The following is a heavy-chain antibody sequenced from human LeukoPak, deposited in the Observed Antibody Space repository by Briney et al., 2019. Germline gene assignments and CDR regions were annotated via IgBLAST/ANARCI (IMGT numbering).Heavy chain of an antibody. J-gene: IGHJ4*02. CDR3: ARLRPTNYYDSSGYLTY. V-gene: IGHV4-38-2*02. CDR2: IDHRGST. CDR1: GYSITNGYY. Sequence: SETLSLTCIVSGYSITNGYYWGWIRQPPGKGLEWIGSIDHRGSTYYNPSLKSRVTGSADTSKNQFSLNLRSVTAADTAVYYCARLRPTNYYDSSGYLTYWGQGTLVTVSS. D-gene: IGHD3-22*01.